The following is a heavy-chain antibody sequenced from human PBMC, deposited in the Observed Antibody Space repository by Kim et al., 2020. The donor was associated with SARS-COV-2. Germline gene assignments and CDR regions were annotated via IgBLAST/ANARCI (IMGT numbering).Heavy chain of an antibody. V-gene: IGHV3-30-3*01. CDR1: GFTFSSYA. D-gene: IGHD6-13*01. Sequence: GGSLRLSCAASGFTFSSYAMHWVRQAPGKGLEWVAVISYDGSNKYYADSVKGRFTISRDNSKNTLYLQMNSLRAEDTAVYYCARSEQQLEYYYYGMDVWGQGTTVTVSS. J-gene: IGHJ6*02. CDR3: ARSEQQLEYYYYGMDV. CDR2: ISYDGSNK.